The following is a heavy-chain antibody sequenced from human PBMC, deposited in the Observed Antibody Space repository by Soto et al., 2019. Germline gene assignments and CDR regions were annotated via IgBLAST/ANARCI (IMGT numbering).Heavy chain of an antibody. CDR2: ISDSGNST. J-gene: IGHJ4*02. D-gene: IGHD4-17*01. V-gene: IGHV3-23*01. CDR1: GFTFSSYA. CDR3: ARDRYGDPLWGQDDFDY. Sequence: EAQLLESGGGLVQPGGSLRLPCAASGFTFSSYAMSWVRQAPGKGLEWVSTISDSGNSTYSADSVKGRFTISRDNSKNTLYLQMNSLRAEDTAVYYCARDRYGDPLWGQDDFDYWGQGTLVTVSS.